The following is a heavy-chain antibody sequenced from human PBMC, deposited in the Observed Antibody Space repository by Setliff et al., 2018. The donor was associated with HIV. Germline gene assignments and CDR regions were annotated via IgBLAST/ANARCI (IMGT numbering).Heavy chain of an antibody. J-gene: IGHJ6*03. Sequence: ASVKVSCKASGYTFTDYYMHWVKQAPGKGPEWMGRVDPEDGETIYAEKFQGRVTITADTPTETAYMELSSLRSEDTAVYYCARGIRGSSQGYYYYYMDVWGKGTTVTVSS. V-gene: IGHV1-69-2*01. CDR1: GYTFTDYY. CDR3: ARGIRGSSQGYYYYYMDV. D-gene: IGHD6-6*01. CDR2: VDPEDGET.